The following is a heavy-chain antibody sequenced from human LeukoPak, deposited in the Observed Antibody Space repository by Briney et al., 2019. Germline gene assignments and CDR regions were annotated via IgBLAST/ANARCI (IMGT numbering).Heavy chain of an antibody. Sequence: ASVKVSCKASGYTFTGYYMHWVRQAPGQGLEWMGWINPNSGGTHYAQKFQGRVTMTRDRSISTAYMELSRLRSDDTAVYYCARGHDFWSGYPFDPWGQGTLVTVSS. J-gene: IGHJ5*02. CDR3: ARGHDFWSGYPFDP. CDR2: INPNSGGT. CDR1: GYTFTGYY. D-gene: IGHD3-3*01. V-gene: IGHV1-2*02.